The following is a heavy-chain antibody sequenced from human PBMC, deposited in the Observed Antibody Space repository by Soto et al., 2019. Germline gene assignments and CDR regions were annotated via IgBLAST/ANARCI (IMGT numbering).Heavy chain of an antibody. CDR1: GYTFTSYY. Sequence: GASVKVSCKASGYTFTSYYMHWVRQAPGQGLEWMGIINPSGGSTSYAQKFQGRVTMTRDTSTSTVYMELSSLRSEDTAVYYCARDLAIAVADYGYYYYGLDVWGQGPTVTRLL. J-gene: IGHJ6*02. V-gene: IGHV1-46*01. D-gene: IGHD6-19*01. CDR2: INPSGGST. CDR3: ARDLAIAVADYGYYYYGLDV.